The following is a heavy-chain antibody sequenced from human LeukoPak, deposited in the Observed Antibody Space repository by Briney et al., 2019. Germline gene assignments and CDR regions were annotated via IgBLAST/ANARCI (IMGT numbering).Heavy chain of an antibody. D-gene: IGHD6-19*01. CDR3: ASDSSAWYLGEPFHY. V-gene: IGHV4-38-2*01. CDR1: GYSISSGYY. CDR2: IYHSGST. J-gene: IGHJ4*02. Sequence: SESLSLTCAVSGYSISSGYYWGWIRQPPGKGLEWVGSIYHSGSTYYNPSLKSRVTISVDTSKNQFSLKLSSVTAADTAVYYCASDSSAWYLGEPFHYWGQGTLVTVSS.